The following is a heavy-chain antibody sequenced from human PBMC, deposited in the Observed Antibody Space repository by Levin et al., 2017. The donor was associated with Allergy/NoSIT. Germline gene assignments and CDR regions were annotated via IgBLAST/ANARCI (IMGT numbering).Heavy chain of an antibody. CDR2: IHYSGST. J-gene: IGHJ4*02. V-gene: IGHV4-39*01. CDR3: ARHYYSGSGSYRPFDY. CDR1: GGSISSSSFF. Sequence: SRTLSLTCIVSGGSISSSSFFWGWIRQPPGKGLEWIGSIHYSGSTYYNPSLNSRVTISGDTSKNQFSLKLTSVTAADTAVYYCARHYYSGSGSYRPFDYWGQGTLVTVSS. D-gene: IGHD3-10*01.